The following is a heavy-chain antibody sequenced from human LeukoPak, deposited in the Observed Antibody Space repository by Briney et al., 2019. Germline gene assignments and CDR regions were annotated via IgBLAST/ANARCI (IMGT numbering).Heavy chain of an antibody. Sequence: PGGSLRLSCAASGFTLSSYAMSWVRQAPGKGLEWVSAISGSGGSTYYADSVKGRFTISRDNSKNTLYLQMNSLRAEDTAVYYCARDGPRDGYNINGADYWGQGTLVTVSS. CDR1: GFTLSSYA. J-gene: IGHJ4*02. D-gene: IGHD5-24*01. V-gene: IGHV3-23*01. CDR2: ISGSGGST. CDR3: ARDGPRDGYNINGADY.